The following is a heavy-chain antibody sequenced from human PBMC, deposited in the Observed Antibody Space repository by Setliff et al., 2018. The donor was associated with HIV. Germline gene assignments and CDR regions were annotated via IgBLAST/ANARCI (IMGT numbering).Heavy chain of an antibody. CDR1: GYPFTDYY. D-gene: IGHD6-19*01. CDR3: ARAQPPGLAVAGTTYYFDS. V-gene: IGHV1-46*01. Sequence: ASVKVSCKASGYPFTDYYMHWVRQAPGQGLEWMGIISPSGDRTKYAQKFQGRVTMTRDTSTNTLYVEMSSLTSEDTAVYFCARAQPPGLAVAGTTYYFDSWGQGTLVTVSS. J-gene: IGHJ4*02. CDR2: ISPSGDRT.